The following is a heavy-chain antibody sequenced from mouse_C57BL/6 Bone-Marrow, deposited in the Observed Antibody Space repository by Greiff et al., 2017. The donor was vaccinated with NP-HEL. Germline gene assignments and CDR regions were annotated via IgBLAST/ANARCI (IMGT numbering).Heavy chain of an antibody. Sequence: EVQRVESGGGLVKPGGSLKLSCAASGFTFSDYGMHWVRQAPEKGLEWVAYISRGSSTIYYADTVKGRVTLTRDNANNTLFLQMTSLRSEDTAMYYCARNYYGSSYAMDYWGQGTSVTVSS. CDR3: ARNYYGSSYAMDY. D-gene: IGHD1-1*01. V-gene: IGHV5-17*01. J-gene: IGHJ4*01. CDR1: GFTFSDYG. CDR2: ISRGSSTI.